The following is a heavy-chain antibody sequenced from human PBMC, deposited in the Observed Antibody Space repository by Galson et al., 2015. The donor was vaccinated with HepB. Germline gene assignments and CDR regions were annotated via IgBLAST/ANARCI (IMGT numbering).Heavy chain of an antibody. CDR1: GFTFGTYG. CDR2: ITYDGRYD. D-gene: IGHD5-24*01. Sequence: SLRLSCAASGFTFGTYGMHWVRQAPGKGLEWVAIITYDGRYDYYADPVEGRFTISRDNSKNTLYLQMKSLRTEDTAVYYCVKDTKESPEGYNQGAFDYWGLGTLVTVSS. V-gene: IGHV3-30*18. J-gene: IGHJ4*02. CDR3: VKDTKESPEGYNQGAFDY.